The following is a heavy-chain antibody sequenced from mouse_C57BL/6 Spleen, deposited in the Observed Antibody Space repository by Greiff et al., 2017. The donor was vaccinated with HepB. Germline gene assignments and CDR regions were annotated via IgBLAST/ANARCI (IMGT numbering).Heavy chain of an antibody. CDR3: ASDGGY. V-gene: IGHV1-55*01. CDR1: GYTFTSYW. J-gene: IGHJ2*01. CDR2: IYPGSGST. Sequence: QVHVKQPGAELVKPGASVKMSCKASGYTFTSYWITWVKQRPGQGLEWIGDIYPGSGSTNYNEKFKSKATLTVDTSSSTAYMQLSSLTSEDSAVYYCASDGGYWGQGTTLTVSS.